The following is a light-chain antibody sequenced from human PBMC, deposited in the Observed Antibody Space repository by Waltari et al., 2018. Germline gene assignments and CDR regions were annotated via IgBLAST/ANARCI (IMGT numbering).Light chain of an antibody. J-gene: IGLJ2*01. CDR1: STKLGNNY. CDR2: DNN. Sequence: QSVLTQPPSVSAAPGQKVTISCSGSSTKLGNNYVSWYQQLPGTAPKLLIYDNNKRPSGIPDRFSGSKSGTSATLGITGLQTGDEADYYCGTWDSSLSAVVFGGGTKLTVL. CDR3: GTWDSSLSAVV. V-gene: IGLV1-51*01.